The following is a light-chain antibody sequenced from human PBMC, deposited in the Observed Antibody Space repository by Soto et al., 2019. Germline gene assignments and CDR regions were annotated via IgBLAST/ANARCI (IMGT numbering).Light chain of an antibody. CDR1: QSINIW. CDR3: QQYNTFSSPT. V-gene: IGKV1-5*01. J-gene: IGKJ2*01. Sequence: DTQMTQSPSTLSASVGDTVTITCRASQSINIWLAWYQQKPGKAPNVLIYDAYTLESGVPSMISGGGSGTEFTLSISSRQFNDFASYYCQQYNTFSSPTFGQGTKLEIK. CDR2: DAY.